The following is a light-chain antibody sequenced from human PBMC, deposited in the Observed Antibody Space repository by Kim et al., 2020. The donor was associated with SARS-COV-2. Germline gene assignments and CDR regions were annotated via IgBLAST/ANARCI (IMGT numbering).Light chain of an antibody. J-gene: IGKJ4*01. CDR3: QQYNNWPPLT. Sequence: SPGERATLSCRARQSASSNLAWYQQKPGRAPRRLIYGASTRTTGITARCSGSGSGTEFTLTISSLQSEDFAVDYCQQYNNWPPLTFGGGTKVDIK. CDR2: GAS. V-gene: IGKV3-15*01. CDR1: QSASSN.